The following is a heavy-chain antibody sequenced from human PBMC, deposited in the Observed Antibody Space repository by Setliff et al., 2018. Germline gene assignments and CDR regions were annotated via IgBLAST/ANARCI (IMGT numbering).Heavy chain of an antibody. Sequence: GGSLRLSCAASGFTFSSYWMHWVRQAPGKGLVWVSRINPDGSTTSYADSVKGRFTISRDNAKNTVYLQMNSLRTEDTAVYYCARVASGWWWFDYWGQGTLVTVSS. D-gene: IGHD6-19*01. CDR3: ARVASGWWWFDY. CDR1: GFTFSSYW. V-gene: IGHV3-74*01. CDR2: INPDGSTT. J-gene: IGHJ4*02.